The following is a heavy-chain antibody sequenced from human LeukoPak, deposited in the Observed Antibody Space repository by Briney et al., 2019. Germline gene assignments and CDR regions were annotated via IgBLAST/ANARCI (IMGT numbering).Heavy chain of an antibody. J-gene: IGHJ4*02. Sequence: SETLSPTCTVSGGSLNYPYWSCIRQPAGKGLEWIGRINNSGSTNYNPSLKSRVTMSVDTSENQFSLRLSSVTAADTAVYYCARDPGDDYWGQGTLVTVSS. CDR2: INNSGST. V-gene: IGHV4-4*07. CDR3: ARDPGDDY. CDR1: GGSLNYPY.